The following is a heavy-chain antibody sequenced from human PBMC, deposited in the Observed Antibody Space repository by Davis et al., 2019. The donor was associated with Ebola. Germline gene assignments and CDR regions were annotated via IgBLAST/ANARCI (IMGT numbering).Heavy chain of an antibody. J-gene: IGHJ4*02. CDR3: AQQLGDYGGNALRY. D-gene: IGHD4-23*01. Sequence: PSETLSLTCTVSGGSISSSSYYWGWIRQPPGKGLEWVSSISSSASYKNYADSVKGRFTISRDDAKKSLYLQMDSLRAEDTAVYYCAQQLGDYGGNALRYWGQGTLVTVSS. V-gene: IGHV3-11*06. CDR2: ISSSASYK. CDR1: GGSISSSSYY.